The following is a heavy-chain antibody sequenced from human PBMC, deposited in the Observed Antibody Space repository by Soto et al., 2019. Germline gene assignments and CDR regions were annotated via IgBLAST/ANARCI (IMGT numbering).Heavy chain of an antibody. CDR3: ARGGTIIPSRVWYFDY. CDR1: GYTFTSYG. V-gene: IGHV1-18*01. D-gene: IGHD5-12*01. J-gene: IGHJ4*02. CDR2: ISAYIGNT. Sequence: QVQLVQSGAEVKKPGASVKVSCKASGYTFTSYGISWVRQAPGQGLEWMGWISAYIGNTSYAQTLQGRVTMTTDTSTSTAYMELRSLGSDDTAVYYCARGGTIIPSRVWYFDYWGQGTLVPVSS.